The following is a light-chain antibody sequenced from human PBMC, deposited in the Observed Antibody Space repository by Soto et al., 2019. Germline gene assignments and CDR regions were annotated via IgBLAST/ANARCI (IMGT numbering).Light chain of an antibody. CDR3: QQYNKWLT. CDR1: QSVSSN. Sequence: EIVMTQSPATLSVSPGERATLSCRASQSVSSNLAWYQQKPGQAPRLLIYGASNRATGVPDRYSVSGSGTVFALTISRLKSEEFVVYYCQQYNKWLTFGPGTKVDIK. CDR2: GAS. J-gene: IGKJ3*01. V-gene: IGKV3-15*01.